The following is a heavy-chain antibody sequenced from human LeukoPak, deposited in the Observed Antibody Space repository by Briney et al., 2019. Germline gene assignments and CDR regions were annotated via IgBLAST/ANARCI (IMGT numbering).Heavy chain of an antibody. V-gene: IGHV3-21*01. D-gene: IGHD5-18*01. CDR2: ISSGSKYI. CDR3: ARALSYSYGSMDS. J-gene: IGHJ5*01. CDR1: GFSFSSYS. Sequence: GGSLRLSCAASGFSFSSYSMNWDRQAPGKGLEWVSSISSGSKYIYNADSVKGRFTISRDNAKNSLYLQMNSLRVEDTAVFYCARALSYSYGSMDSWGQGTLVIVSS.